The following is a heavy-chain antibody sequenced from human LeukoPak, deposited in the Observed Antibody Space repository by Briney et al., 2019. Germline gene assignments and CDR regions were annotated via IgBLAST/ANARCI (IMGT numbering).Heavy chain of an antibody. CDR3: TADLLDSHGHSHDL. J-gene: IGHJ5*02. CDR1: GFTLSSYS. CDR2: ISSSSRTI. D-gene: IGHD3-22*01. Sequence: GGSLRLSCAASGFTLSSYSMNWVRQAPGKGLEWVSYISSSSRTIYYADSVKGRFTIFRDNAKNSLFLQMNSLRTEDTAVYYCTADLLDSHGHSHDLWGQGTLVTASS. V-gene: IGHV3-48*01.